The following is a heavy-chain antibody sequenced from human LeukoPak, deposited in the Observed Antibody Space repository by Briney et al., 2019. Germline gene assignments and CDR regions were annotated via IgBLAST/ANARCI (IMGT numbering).Heavy chain of an antibody. J-gene: IGHJ4*02. CDR2: IYTSGTT. Sequence: PSETLSLTCTVSGGSISTDYWTWIRQPAGKGLEWIGLIYTSGTTNYNPSLKSRVTMSLDTSKNQFSLKLTSVTAADTAVYYCASDFDYWGQGTLVTVPS. V-gene: IGHV4-4*07. CDR1: GGSISTDY. CDR3: ASDFDY.